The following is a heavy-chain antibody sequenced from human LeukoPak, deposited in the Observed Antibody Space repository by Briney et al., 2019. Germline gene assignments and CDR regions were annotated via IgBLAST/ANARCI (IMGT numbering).Heavy chain of an antibody. J-gene: IGHJ4*02. V-gene: IGHV3-53*01. D-gene: IGHD2-15*01. CDR1: GFTVSDNY. CDR2: LDSGGSA. CDR3: ARDHVVASGAVAY. Sequence: GSLRLSCAASGFTVSDNYMGWFRPAPGKGLEWLSVLDSGGSAIYADSVRGRFTISRDNSKNTLHLQMDSLTIEDSALYYCARDHVVASGAVAYWGQGTLVIVSS.